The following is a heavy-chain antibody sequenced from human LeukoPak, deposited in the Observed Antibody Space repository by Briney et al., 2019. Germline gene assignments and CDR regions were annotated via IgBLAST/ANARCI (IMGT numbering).Heavy chain of an antibody. Sequence: GGSLRLSCAASGFTFSNYAMSWVRQAPGKGLQWVSGISGSGGSTYYADSVKGRFTISRDNPKNTLYLQMNSLRAEDTAVYYCAQEYSYAYWGQGTLVTVSS. V-gene: IGHV3-23*01. CDR3: AQEYSYAY. CDR2: ISGSGGST. CDR1: GFTFSNYA. J-gene: IGHJ4*02. D-gene: IGHD5-18*01.